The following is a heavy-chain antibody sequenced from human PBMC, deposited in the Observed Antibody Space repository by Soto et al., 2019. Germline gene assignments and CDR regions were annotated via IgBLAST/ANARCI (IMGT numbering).Heavy chain of an antibody. Sequence: SANLAPTCVVYGGSVSSHFWGWIREPPGKGLEWIGEINHSGSANYNPSLKSRVTISVDTSKNQFSLKLTSVTAADTAVYYCAGWSVGIMIFGGPKDYWSQGTNGTVS. CDR1: GGSVSSHF. CDR3: AGWSVGIMIFGGPKDY. CDR2: INHSGSA. D-gene: IGHD3-3*01. V-gene: IGHV4-34*01. J-gene: IGHJ4*02.